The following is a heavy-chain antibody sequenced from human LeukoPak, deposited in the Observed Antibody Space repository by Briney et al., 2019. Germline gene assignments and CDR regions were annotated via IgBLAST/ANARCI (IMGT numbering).Heavy chain of an antibody. CDR1: GYTFTSYA. Sequence: GASVKVSCKASGYTFTSYAMHWVRQAPGQRLEWMGWINAGNGNTKYSQKFQGRVTITRDTSASTAYMELSSLRSEDTAVYYCARVASSGWDAFDIWGQGTMVTVSS. CDR2: INAGNGNT. D-gene: IGHD6-19*01. V-gene: IGHV1-3*01. J-gene: IGHJ3*02. CDR3: ARVASSGWDAFDI.